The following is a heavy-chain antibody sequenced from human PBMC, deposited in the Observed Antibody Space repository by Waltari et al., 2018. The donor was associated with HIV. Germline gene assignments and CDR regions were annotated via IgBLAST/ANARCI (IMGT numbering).Heavy chain of an antibody. V-gene: IGHV4-34*01. J-gene: IGHJ6*02. D-gene: IGHD2-21*01. CDR1: GGSFSGYY. CDR3: ARMWYYYYGMDV. Sequence: QVQLQQWGAGLLKPSETLSLTCAVYGGSFSGYYWSWIRQPPGKGLEWIGEINHSGSTNYNPSLKSRVTISVDTSKNQFSLKLSSVTAADTAVYYCARMWYYYYGMDVWGQGTTVTVSS. CDR2: INHSGST.